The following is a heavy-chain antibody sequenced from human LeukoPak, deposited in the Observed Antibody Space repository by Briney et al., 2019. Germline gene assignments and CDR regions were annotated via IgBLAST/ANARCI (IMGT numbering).Heavy chain of an antibody. CDR3: ASRSESWSIAY. V-gene: IGHV4-59*02. CDR1: GGSVSSSYY. Sequence: SETLSLTCAVSGGSVSSSYYWNWNRQPPGKGLEWIGYIYYSGSTNSHPSLSRRVSISVDTSTNQFSLKLSSVTAADTAVYYCASRSESWSIAYWGQGTLVTVSS. D-gene: IGHD6-13*01. J-gene: IGHJ4*02. CDR2: IYYSGST.